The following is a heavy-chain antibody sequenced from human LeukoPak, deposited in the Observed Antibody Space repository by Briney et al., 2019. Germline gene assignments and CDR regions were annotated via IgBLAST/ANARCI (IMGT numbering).Heavy chain of an antibody. CDR1: GFTFSSYG. Sequence: PGGSLRLSCAASGFTFSSYGMPWVRQAPGKGLEWVAVISYDGSNKYYADSVKGRFTISRDNSKNTLYLQMNSLRAEDTAVYYCAKDHGSGSYYYYYYYYGMDVWGQGTTVTVSS. V-gene: IGHV3-30*18. CDR2: ISYDGSNK. CDR3: AKDHGSGSYYYYYYYYGMDV. J-gene: IGHJ6*02. D-gene: IGHD3-10*01.